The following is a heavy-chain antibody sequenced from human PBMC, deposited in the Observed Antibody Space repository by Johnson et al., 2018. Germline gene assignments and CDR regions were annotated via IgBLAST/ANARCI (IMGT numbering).Heavy chain of an antibody. V-gene: IGHV4-30-4*01. Sequence: QVQLQESGPGLVKXSQTLSLXCTVSGGYIRSNAYYWSWIRQSPTRGLEWIGYISYTGATSYNPSLESRVTISVDTSKNQFSLKMSSVTAADTAVYYCARVDWNYWFDIWGQGTLVTVSS. CDR2: ISYTGAT. D-gene: IGHD3-9*01. CDR1: GGYIRSNAYY. J-gene: IGHJ5*02. CDR3: ARVDWNYWFDI.